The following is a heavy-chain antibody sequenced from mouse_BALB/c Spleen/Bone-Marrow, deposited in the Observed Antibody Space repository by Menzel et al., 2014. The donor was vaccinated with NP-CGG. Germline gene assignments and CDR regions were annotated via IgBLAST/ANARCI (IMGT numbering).Heavy chain of an antibody. CDR3: AIEGYYDY. V-gene: IGHV5-17*02. CDR1: GFTFSSFG. CDR2: ISSGSSTI. Sequence: EVKLMESGGGLVQPGGSRKLSCAASGFTFSSFGMYWVRQAPEKGLEWVAYISSGSSTIYYADTVKGRFTISRDNPKNTLFLQMTSLRSEDTAMYYCAIEGYYDYWGQGTTLTVSS. D-gene: IGHD2-3*01. J-gene: IGHJ2*01.